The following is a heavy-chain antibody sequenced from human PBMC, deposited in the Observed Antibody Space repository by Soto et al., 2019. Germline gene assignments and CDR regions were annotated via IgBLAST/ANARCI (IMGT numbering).Heavy chain of an antibody. CDR2: ISSSSSYI. Sequence: GGSLRLSCAASGFTFSSYSMNWVRQAPGKGLEWVSSISSSSSYIYYADSVKGRFTISRDNAKNSLYLQMNSLRAEDTAVYYCAREDNQYYYGSGSYYNQPPYYYYGMDVWGQGTTVTVSS. J-gene: IGHJ6*02. V-gene: IGHV3-21*01. CDR3: AREDNQYYYGSGSYYNQPPYYYYGMDV. D-gene: IGHD3-10*01. CDR1: GFTFSSYS.